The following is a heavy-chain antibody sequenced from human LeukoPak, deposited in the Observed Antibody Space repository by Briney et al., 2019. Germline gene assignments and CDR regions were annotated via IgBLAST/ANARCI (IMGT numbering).Heavy chain of an antibody. D-gene: IGHD1-26*01. V-gene: IGHV3-23*01. CDR3: AKDQSRVGGSDPFDS. J-gene: IGHJ4*02. Sequence: HPGGSLRLSRATSGFTFSKCAMTWVRQAPGKGLEWVSSISGSGASTYYTDSVKGRFTISRDNSKNTVYLQMNSLRAEDTAVYYFAKDQSRVGGSDPFDSWGQGAQVIVSS. CDR2: ISGSGAST. CDR1: GFTFSKCA.